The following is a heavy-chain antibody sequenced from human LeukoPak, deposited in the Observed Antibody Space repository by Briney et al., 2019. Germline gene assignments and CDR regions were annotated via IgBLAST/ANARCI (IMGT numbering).Heavy chain of an antibody. CDR2: ISYDRSDK. CDR1: GFTLSSYV. V-gene: IGHV3-30-3*01. Sequence: GESLRLSCAASGFTLSSYVMPRVRQAPGKGLEGVGVISYDRSDKYYAHTVQGRFTIYRDNSKNTLYLQLNSLRAEATAVYYCALERVSYYVDYWGQGTLVTVSS. J-gene: IGHJ4*02. CDR3: ALERVSYYVDY.